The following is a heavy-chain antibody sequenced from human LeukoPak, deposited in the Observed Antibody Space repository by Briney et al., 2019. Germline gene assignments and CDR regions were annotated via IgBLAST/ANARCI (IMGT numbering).Heavy chain of an antibody. V-gene: IGHV3-21*01. CDR1: GFTFSSYS. D-gene: IGHD1-26*01. CDR2: ISSSSSYI. CDR3: ARDLHSGSYYYFDY. J-gene: IGHJ4*02. Sequence: GGSLRLSCAASGFTFSSYSMNWVRQAPGEGLEWVSSISSSSSYIYYADSVKGRFTISRDNAKNSLYLQMNSLRAEDTAVYYCARDLHSGSYYYFDYWGQGTLVTVSS.